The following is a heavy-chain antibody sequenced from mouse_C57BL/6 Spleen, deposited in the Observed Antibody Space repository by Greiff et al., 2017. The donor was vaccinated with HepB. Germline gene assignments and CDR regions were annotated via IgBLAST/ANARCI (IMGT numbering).Heavy chain of an antibody. V-gene: IGHV1-64*01. CDR3: AREANYDAMDY. CDR1: GYTFTSYW. CDR2: IHPNSGST. J-gene: IGHJ4*01. Sequence: QVQLQQSGAELVKPGASVKLSCKASGYTFTSYWMHWVKQRPGQGLEWIGMIHPNSGSTNYNEKFKSKATLTVDKSSSTAYMQLSSLTSEDSAVYYCAREANYDAMDYWGQGTSVTVSS. D-gene: IGHD3-2*02.